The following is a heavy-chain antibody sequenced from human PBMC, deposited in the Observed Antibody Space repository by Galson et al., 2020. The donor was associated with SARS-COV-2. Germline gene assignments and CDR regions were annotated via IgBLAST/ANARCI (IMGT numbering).Heavy chain of an antibody. D-gene: IGHD3-10*01. J-gene: IGHJ4*02. Sequence: SLKISCAASGFTFDDYAMHWVRQAPGKGLEWVSGISWNSGSIGYADSVKGRFTISRDNAKNSLYLQMNSLRAEDTAVYYCARPRSGSYTYYFDYWGQGTLVTVSS. CDR3: ARPRSGSYTYYFDY. V-gene: IGHV3-9*01. CDR2: ISWNSGSI. CDR1: GFTFDDYA.